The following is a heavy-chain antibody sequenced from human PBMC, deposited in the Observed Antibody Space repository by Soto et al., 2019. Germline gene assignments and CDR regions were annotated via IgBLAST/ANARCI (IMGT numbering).Heavy chain of an antibody. Sequence: EVQLLESGGGLVQPGGSLRLSCAASGFTFSSYAMSWVRQAPGKGLEWVSAISGSGGSTYYADSVKGRFTISRDNSKNTXXLQMNSLRAEDTAVYYCAKDAGAMVRGVMKYYFDYWGQGTLVTVSS. V-gene: IGHV3-23*01. CDR3: AKDAGAMVRGVMKYYFDY. D-gene: IGHD3-10*01. J-gene: IGHJ4*02. CDR2: ISGSGGST. CDR1: GFTFSSYA.